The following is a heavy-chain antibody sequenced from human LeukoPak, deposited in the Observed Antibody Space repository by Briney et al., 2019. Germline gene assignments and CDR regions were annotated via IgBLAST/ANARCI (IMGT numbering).Heavy chain of an antibody. CDR2: INHSGST. D-gene: IGHD4-17*01. Sequence: SETLSLTCAVYGGSFSAYSWTWIRQPPGKGLEWIGEINHSGSTNYNPSLKSRVTISVDTSKNQFSLKLSSVTAADTAVYYCARGYGVSNDYWGQGTLVTVSS. CDR3: ARGYGVSNDY. V-gene: IGHV4-34*01. J-gene: IGHJ4*02. CDR1: GGSFSAYS.